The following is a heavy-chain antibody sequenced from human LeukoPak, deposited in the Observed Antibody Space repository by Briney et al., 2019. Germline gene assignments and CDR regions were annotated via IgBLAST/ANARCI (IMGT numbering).Heavy chain of an antibody. CDR1: GGTFSNYA. D-gene: IGHD3-9*01. Sequence: GSSVKVSCKASGGTFSNYAISWVRQAPGQGLEWMGGIIPIFGTANYAQKFQGRVTITTDESTSTAYMELSSLRSEDTAVYYCARGTILRFFDWSFDYWGQGTLVTVSS. J-gene: IGHJ4*02. V-gene: IGHV1-69*05. CDR2: IIPIFGTA. CDR3: ARGTILRFFDWSFDY.